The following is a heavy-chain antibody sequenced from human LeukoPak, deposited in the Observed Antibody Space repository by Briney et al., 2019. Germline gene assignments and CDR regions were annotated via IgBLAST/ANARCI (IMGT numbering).Heavy chain of an antibody. D-gene: IGHD3-10*01. CDR1: GGSISSYY. CDR2: IYTSGST. CDR3: ARGSGSYPPLDY. V-gene: IGHV4-4*07. Sequence: SETLSLTCTVSGGSISSYYWSWIRQAAGKGLEWIGRIYTSGSTNYNPSLKSRITMSVDTSKNQFSLKLRSVAAADTAVYYCARGSGSYPPLDYWGQGTLVTVSS. J-gene: IGHJ4*02.